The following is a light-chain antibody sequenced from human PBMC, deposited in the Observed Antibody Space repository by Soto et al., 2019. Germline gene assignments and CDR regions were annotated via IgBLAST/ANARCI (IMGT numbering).Light chain of an antibody. Sequence: EFVLTQSPCTLSFSPGERATLSCRASHTVRNNYLAWYQQKPGQAPRLLIYDASSRATGIPDRFSGSGSGTEFTLPIISLQPDDFVTYYCQQYNTYPWTFGQGTKVDIK. J-gene: IGKJ1*01. CDR1: HTVRNNY. CDR2: DAS. V-gene: IGKV3-20*01. CDR3: QQYNTYPWT.